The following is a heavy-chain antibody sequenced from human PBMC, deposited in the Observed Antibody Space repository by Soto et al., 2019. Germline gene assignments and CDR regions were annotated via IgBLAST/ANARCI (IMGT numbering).Heavy chain of an antibody. CDR1: GFTFSSYW. D-gene: IGHD3-22*01. V-gene: IGHV3-7*04. Sequence: EVQVVESGGGLVQPGGSLRLSCAASGFTFSSYWMSWVRQAPGKGLEWVANIKQDGSERNYVDSVKGRFTISRDNAKNPLYLQMNSLRDEDTAVYYCARGSGLGYWGQGTLVTVSS. J-gene: IGHJ4*02. CDR3: ARGSGLGY. CDR2: IKQDGSER.